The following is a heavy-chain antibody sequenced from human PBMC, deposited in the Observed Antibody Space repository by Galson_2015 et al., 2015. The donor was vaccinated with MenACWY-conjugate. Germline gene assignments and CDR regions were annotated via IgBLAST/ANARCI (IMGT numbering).Heavy chain of an antibody. Sequence: SLRLSCAASGFIFNNYWMSWVRQVPGKGPEWVANIKQDGSEKYYVDSVRGRFTISRDNAKNSLYLQMNSLRAEDTAVYYCARDLGFYGSRNDCYSPYWGQGTLVTVSS. CDR3: ARDLGFYGSRNDCYSPY. CDR2: IKQDGSEK. CDR1: GFIFNNYW. J-gene: IGHJ4*02. D-gene: IGHD2-2*01. V-gene: IGHV3-7*03.